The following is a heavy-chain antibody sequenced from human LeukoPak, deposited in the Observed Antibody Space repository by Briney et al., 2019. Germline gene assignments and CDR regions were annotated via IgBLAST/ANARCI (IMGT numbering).Heavy chain of an antibody. Sequence: GGSLRLSCVASGFTFSSYAMSWVRQAPGKGLEWVAAISGSGGSTYYADSVKGRFTISRDNSKNTLYLQMNSLRAEDTAVYYCAKDLTGGYYPYFDYWGQRTPVTVSS. J-gene: IGHJ4*02. V-gene: IGHV3-23*01. CDR2: ISGSGGST. CDR3: AKDLTGGYYPYFDY. CDR1: GFTFSSYA. D-gene: IGHD3-22*01.